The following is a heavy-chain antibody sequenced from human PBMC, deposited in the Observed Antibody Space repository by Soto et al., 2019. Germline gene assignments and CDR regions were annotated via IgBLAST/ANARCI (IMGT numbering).Heavy chain of an antibody. J-gene: IGHJ6*04. CDR3: ARVGYGSKGMDV. D-gene: IGHD3-10*01. CDR1: CFTLSNHG. CDR2: IGAYNGNT. V-gene: IGHV1-18*01. Sequence: APGKGSFKGFCFTLSNHGISWGRPAPGQWLEWMGWIGAYNGNTSYAQKLQGRVTRTTDTSTSTAYMELRSLRSDDTAVYYCARVGYGSKGMDVWVKGTTVTVSS.